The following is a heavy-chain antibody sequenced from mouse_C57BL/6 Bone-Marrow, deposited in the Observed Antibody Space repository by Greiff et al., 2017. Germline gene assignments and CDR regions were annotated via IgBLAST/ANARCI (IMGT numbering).Heavy chain of an antibody. CDR2: ISYDGSN. Sequence: EVKLQESGPGLVKPSQSLSLTCSVTGYSITSGYYWNWIRQFPGNKLEWMGYISYDGSNNYNPSLKNRISITRDTSKNQFFLKLNSVTTEDTATYCCARGLLRPAWFAYWGQGTLVTVSA. CDR1: GYSITSGYY. V-gene: IGHV3-6*01. J-gene: IGHJ3*01. D-gene: IGHD1-1*01. CDR3: ARGLLRPAWFAY.